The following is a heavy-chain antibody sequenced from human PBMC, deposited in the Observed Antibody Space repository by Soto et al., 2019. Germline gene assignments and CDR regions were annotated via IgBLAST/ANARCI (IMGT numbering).Heavy chain of an antibody. CDR3: ARDGGDWASGFGY. CDR1: GFSISNNY. J-gene: IGHJ4*02. CDR2: IYTGGSA. V-gene: IGHV3-53*02. D-gene: IGHD2-21*02. Sequence: EVQLVETGGALIQPGGSLRLSCAVSGFSISNNYMFWVRQAPGKGLDWVSVIYTGGSAYYADSVKGRFTISRDSSKNMLYLRMNSLRDEDTAVYYCARDGGDWASGFGYWGQGTLVTVSS.